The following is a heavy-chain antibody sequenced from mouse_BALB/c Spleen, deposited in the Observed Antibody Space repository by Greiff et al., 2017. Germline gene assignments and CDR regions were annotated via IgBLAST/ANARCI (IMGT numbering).Heavy chain of an antibody. Sequence: DVKLVESGGGLVQPGGSLKLSCAASGFTFSSYTMSWVRQTPEKRLEWVAYISNGGGSTYYPDTVKGRFTISRDNAKNTLYLQMSSLKSEDTAMYYCARHDTMITWFAYWGQGTLVTVSA. J-gene: IGHJ3*01. D-gene: IGHD2-4*01. CDR1: GFTFSSYT. CDR2: ISNGGGST. CDR3: ARHDTMITWFAY. V-gene: IGHV5-12-2*01.